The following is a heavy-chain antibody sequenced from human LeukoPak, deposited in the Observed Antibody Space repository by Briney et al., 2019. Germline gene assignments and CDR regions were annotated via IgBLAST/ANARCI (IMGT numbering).Heavy chain of an antibody. D-gene: IGHD3-16*01. CDR2: ISAQHGQT. V-gene: IGHV1-18*01. Sequence: ASVKVSCETSGYSESFYGITWVRQVAGQGLEWMGWISAQHGQTEYAPNSQDRVTMTTDTYTNTAYMELRSLRSDDTAVYYCARLSSGWGSKKILSYYFDYWGQGTLVTVSS. CDR3: ARLSSGWGSKKILSYYFDY. J-gene: IGHJ4*02. CDR1: GYSESFYG.